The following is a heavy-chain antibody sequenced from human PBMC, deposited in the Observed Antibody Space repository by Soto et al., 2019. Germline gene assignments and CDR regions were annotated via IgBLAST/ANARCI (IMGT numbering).Heavy chain of an antibody. J-gene: IGHJ4*02. CDR1: GFTFSTYG. Sequence: PGGSLRLSCAASGFTFSTYGLTWVRHVPGKGLEWVSNIDGTGAKTTYADSVKGRFTISRDNSQNTLSLQMNSLRVEDTAVYYCAKEFLAYYDFWSGHQDGSYFDHWCQGTLVTVSS. CDR2: IDGTGAKT. V-gene: IGHV3-23*01. CDR3: AKEFLAYYDFWSGHQDGSYFDH. D-gene: IGHD3-3*01.